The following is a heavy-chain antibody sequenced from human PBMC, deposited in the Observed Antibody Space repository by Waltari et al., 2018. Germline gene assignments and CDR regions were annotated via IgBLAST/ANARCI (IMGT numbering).Heavy chain of an antibody. V-gene: IGHV4-39*07. D-gene: IGHD2-21*01. CDR2: MSPRGIT. CDR1: GGPISTGTYF. CDR3: ARDYGGNSRVKDAFHM. Sequence: QLQLQESGPGLVKPSETQSLTCTVSGGPISTGTYFCGWIRQPPGQGLEFIVSMSPRGITYYNPSRQSRVAIAKDTCKYQFYLRLTSLTAADTATYYWARDYGGNSRVKDAFHMWGQGMMVRVSS. J-gene: IGHJ3*02.